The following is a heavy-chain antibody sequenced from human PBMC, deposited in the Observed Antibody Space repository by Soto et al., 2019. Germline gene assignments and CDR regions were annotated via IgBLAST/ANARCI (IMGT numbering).Heavy chain of an antibody. V-gene: IGHV4-31*03. CDR2: IYYSGST. J-gene: IGHJ5*02. CDR1: GGSISSGGYY. Sequence: SETLSLTCTVSGGSISSGGYYWSWIRQHPGKGLEWIGYIYYSGSTYYSPSLKSRVTISVDTSKNQFSLKLTSVTAADTAVYYCARGRVELWFDPWGQGTLVTVSS. D-gene: IGHD1-7*01. CDR3: ARGRVELWFDP.